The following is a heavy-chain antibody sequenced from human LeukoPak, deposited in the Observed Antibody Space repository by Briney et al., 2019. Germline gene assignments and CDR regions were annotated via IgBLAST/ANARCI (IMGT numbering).Heavy chain of an antibody. V-gene: IGHV3-48*04. CDR2: ISSSSSTI. J-gene: IGHJ6*04. Sequence: GGSLRLSCAASGFAFSSYSMNWVRQAPGKGLEWVSYISSSSSTIYYADSVKGRFTISRDNAKNSLYLQMNSLRAEDTAVYYCAELGITMIGGVWGKGTTVTVSS. D-gene: IGHD3-10*02. CDR1: GFAFSSYS. CDR3: AELGITMIGGV.